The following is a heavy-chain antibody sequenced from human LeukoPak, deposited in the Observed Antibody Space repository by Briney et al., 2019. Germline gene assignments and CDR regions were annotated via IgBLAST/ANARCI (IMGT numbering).Heavy chain of an antibody. Sequence: PSETLSLTCTVSGYSITSGYYGGWIRQPPGKGLEWIGSIYHSGSTYYNPSLKSRVTILVDRSKNQFSLKLSSVTAADTAVYYCARSSGKVFDIWGQGTMVTVSS. V-gene: IGHV4-38-2*02. CDR1: GYSITSGYY. J-gene: IGHJ3*02. D-gene: IGHD1-26*01. CDR2: IYHSGST. CDR3: ARSSGKVFDI.